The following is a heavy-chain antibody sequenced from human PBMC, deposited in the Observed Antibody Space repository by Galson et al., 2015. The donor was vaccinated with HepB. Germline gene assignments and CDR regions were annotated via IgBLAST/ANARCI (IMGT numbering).Heavy chain of an antibody. CDR1: GYTLTELS. CDR3: ATLPGGTAAGDY. Sequence: SVKVSCKVSGYTLTELSMHWVRQAPGKGLEWMGGFDPEDGETIYAQKFQGRVTMTEDTSTDTAYMELSSLRSEDTAVYYCATLPGGTAAGDYWGQGTLVTVSS. CDR2: FDPEDGET. D-gene: IGHD6-13*01. V-gene: IGHV1-24*01. J-gene: IGHJ4*02.